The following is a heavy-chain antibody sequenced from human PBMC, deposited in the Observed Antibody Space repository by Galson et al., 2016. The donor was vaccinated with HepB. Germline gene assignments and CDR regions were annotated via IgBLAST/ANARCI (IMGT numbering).Heavy chain of an antibody. CDR1: GFTLNNFV. J-gene: IGHJ4*02. D-gene: IGHD5-12*01. Sequence: SLRLSCAVSGFTLNNFVMHWVRQAPGKGLEGVAVISYDGTYKYYADSVKGRFTISRDNSKKTLYLQMNGLRAEDTAVYYCATPGESSGYDFGYWGQGTLVTVSS. CDR2: ISYDGTYK. CDR3: ATPGESSGYDFGY. V-gene: IGHV3-30*03.